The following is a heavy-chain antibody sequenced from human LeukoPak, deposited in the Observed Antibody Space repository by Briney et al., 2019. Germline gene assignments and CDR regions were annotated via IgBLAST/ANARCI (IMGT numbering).Heavy chain of an antibody. CDR2: IIPIFGTA. D-gene: IGHD3-3*01. CDR3: ARASYDFWSGFATPLYYTDV. J-gene: IGHJ6*03. Sequence: GASVKVSCKASGGTFSSYAISWVRKAPGQGLEWMGGIIPIFGTANYAQKFQGRVTITADESTSTAYMELSSLRSEDTAVYYCARASYDFWSGFATPLYYTDVWGKGTTVTVSS. CDR1: GGTFSSYA. V-gene: IGHV1-69*01.